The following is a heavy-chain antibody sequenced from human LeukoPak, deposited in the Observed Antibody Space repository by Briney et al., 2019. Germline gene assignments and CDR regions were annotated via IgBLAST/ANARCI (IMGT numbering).Heavy chain of an antibody. CDR3: TTYNDKDAFNI. Sequence: TGGSLRLSCAASGFTFSSYAMSWVRQAPGKGLEWVSAISGSGGSTYYADSVKGRFTISRDNSKSTLYLQMNSLKTEDTAVYYCTTYNDKDAFNIWGQGTMVTVS. D-gene: IGHD3-10*01. V-gene: IGHV3-23*01. CDR1: GFTFSSYA. CDR2: ISGSGGST. J-gene: IGHJ3*02.